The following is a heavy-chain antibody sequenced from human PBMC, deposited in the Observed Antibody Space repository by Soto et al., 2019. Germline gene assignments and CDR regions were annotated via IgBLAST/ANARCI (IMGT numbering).Heavy chain of an antibody. D-gene: IGHD6-19*01. CDR2: IKSKTDGGTT. V-gene: IGHV3-15*01. CDR3: TTDQFSGWFWYYFDY. J-gene: IGHJ4*02. Sequence: GGSLRLSCAASGFTFSNAWMSWVRQAPGKGLEWVGRIKSKTDGGTTDYAAPVKGRFTISRDDSKNTLYLQMNSLKTEDTAVYYCTTDQFSGWFWYYFDYWGQGTLVTVSS. CDR1: GFTFSNAW.